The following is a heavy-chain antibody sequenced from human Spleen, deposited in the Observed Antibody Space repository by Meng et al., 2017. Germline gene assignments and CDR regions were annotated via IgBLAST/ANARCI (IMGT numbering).Heavy chain of an antibody. Sequence: ELQLVESGGGLVQPGGSLRLSCAASGFTFSSYAMSWVRQAPGKGLEWVSVISGSGGSTYYADSLKGRFTISRDNSNNTLYLQINNLRAEDTAVYYCARGLLWFGESDNWGQGTLVTVSS. V-gene: IGHV3-23*04. J-gene: IGHJ4*02. CDR3: ARGLLWFGESDN. CDR1: GFTFSSYA. D-gene: IGHD3-10*01. CDR2: ISGSGGST.